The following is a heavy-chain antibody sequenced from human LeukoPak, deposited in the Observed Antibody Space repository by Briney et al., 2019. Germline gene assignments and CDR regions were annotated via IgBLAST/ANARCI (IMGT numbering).Heavy chain of an antibody. V-gene: IGHV3-21*01. Sequence: GGSLILSCAASGFTFSSYSMASVRQAPGKGLERVSSISSSSSYIYYADSVKGRFTISRDNAKNSLYLQMNSLRAEDTAVYYCAGQAYSYGNYYYYGMDVWGQGTPVTVSS. J-gene: IGHJ6*02. CDR2: ISSSSSYI. CDR3: AGQAYSYGNYYYYGMDV. CDR1: GFTFSSYS. D-gene: IGHD5-18*01.